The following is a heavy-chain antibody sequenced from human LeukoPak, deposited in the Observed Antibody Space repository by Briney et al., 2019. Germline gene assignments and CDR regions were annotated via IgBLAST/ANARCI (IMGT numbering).Heavy chain of an antibody. CDR1: GYTFTSYG. CDR3: ARAYSYGHLPYYYGMDV. D-gene: IGHD5-18*01. V-gene: IGHV1-18*01. Sequence: ASVKVSCKASGYTFTSYGISWVRQAPGQGLEWMGWISAYNGNTNYAQKLQGRVTTTTDTSTSTAYMELRGLRSDDTAVYYCARAYSYGHLPYYYGMDVWGQGTTVTVSS. J-gene: IGHJ6*02. CDR2: ISAYNGNT.